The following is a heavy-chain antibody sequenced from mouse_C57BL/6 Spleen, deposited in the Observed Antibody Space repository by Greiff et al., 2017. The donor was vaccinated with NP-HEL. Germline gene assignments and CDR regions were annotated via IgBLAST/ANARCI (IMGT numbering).Heavy chain of an antibody. CDR2: INYDGSST. Sequence: EVQRVESEGGLVQPGSSMKLSCTASGFTFSDYYMAWVRQVPEKGLEWVANINYDGSSTYYLDSLKSRFIISRDNAKNILYLQMSSLKSEDTATYYCARGNYGSSFQYYFDYWGQGTTLTVSS. CDR1: GFTFSDYY. V-gene: IGHV5-16*01. J-gene: IGHJ2*01. CDR3: ARGNYGSSFQYYFDY. D-gene: IGHD1-1*01.